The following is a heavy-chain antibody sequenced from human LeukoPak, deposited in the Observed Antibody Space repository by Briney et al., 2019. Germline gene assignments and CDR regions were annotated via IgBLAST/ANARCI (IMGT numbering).Heavy chain of an antibody. V-gene: IGHV3-74*01. CDR2: INSDGSWT. J-gene: IGHJ4*02. CDR1: GTYW. D-gene: IGHD2/OR15-2a*01. Sequence: GGSLRLSCAASGTYWMHWVRQAPGKGLVWVSHINSDGSWTGYADSVKGRFTISKDNAKNTVSLQMNNLRAEDTAVYYCVTFYETYWGRGTLVTVSS. CDR3: VTFYETY.